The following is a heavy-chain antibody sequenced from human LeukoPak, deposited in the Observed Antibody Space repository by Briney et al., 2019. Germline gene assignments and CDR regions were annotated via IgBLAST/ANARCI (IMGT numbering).Heavy chain of an antibody. V-gene: IGHV4-38-2*01. CDR2: IYHSGST. J-gene: IGHJ4*02. D-gene: IGHD3-22*01. Sequence: PSETLSLTCAVSGYSISSGYYWGWIRQPPGKGLEWIGSIYHSGSTYYNPSLKSRVTISVDTSKNQFSLKLSSVTAADTAVYYCLGGDSSMDYWGQGTLVTVSS. CDR3: LGGDSSMDY. CDR1: GYSISSGYY.